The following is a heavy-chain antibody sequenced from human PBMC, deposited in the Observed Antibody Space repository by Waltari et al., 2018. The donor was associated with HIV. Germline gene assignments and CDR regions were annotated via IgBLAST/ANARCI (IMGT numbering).Heavy chain of an antibody. V-gene: IGHV3-33*06. CDR3: VKERGPFNGFDI. D-gene: IGHD3-16*01. CDR1: GFTFRSYG. Sequence: QVYLMESGGGVVQPGGSLKLSCAASGFTFRSYGMDWVRQAPGKGLEGVAVIWPDGYNKFYADSVRSRFTFSRGNSKYTLSLQMNSLRAEDTAVYYGVKERGPFNGFDIWGQGTMVTVSS. CDR2: IWPDGYNK. J-gene: IGHJ3*02.